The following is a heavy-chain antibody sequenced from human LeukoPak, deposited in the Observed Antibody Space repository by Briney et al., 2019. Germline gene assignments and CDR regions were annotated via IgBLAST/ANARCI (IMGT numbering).Heavy chain of an antibody. J-gene: IGHJ3*02. Sequence: ASVKVSCXASGYTFTGYYMHWVRLAHGQGLEWMGWINPNSGGTNYAQKFQGRVTMTRDTSISTAYMELSRLRSDDTAVYYCARADTVTTSFDIWGQGTMVTVSS. CDR3: ARADTVTTSFDI. CDR1: GYTFTGYY. D-gene: IGHD4-17*01. V-gene: IGHV1-2*02. CDR2: INPNSGGT.